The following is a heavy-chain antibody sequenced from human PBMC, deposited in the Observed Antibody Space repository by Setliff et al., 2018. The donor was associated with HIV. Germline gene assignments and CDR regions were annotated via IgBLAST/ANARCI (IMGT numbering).Heavy chain of an antibody. CDR3: ARAGSGSYYNAPHY. J-gene: IGHJ4*02. V-gene: IGHV5-51*01. CDR1: GYSFTSYW. Sequence: GESLKISCKGSGYSFTSYWIVWARQMPGKGLEWMGIIYPGDSDTRYSPSFQGQVTISADKSINAAYLQWSSLQASDTAMYYCARAGSGSYYNAPHYWGQGTLVTVSS. D-gene: IGHD3-10*01. CDR2: IYPGDSDT.